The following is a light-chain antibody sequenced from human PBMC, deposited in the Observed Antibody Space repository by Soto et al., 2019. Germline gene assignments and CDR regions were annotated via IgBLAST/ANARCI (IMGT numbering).Light chain of an antibody. CDR2: AVT. CDR1: SSDVGGYNY. J-gene: IGLJ1*01. Sequence: SVLTQLASVSGSPGESITISCTETSSDVGGYNYVSWYQQHPGNAPKLMIYAVTDRPSGVSSRFSGSKSGNTASLTISGLQAEDEADYYCSPYTSSSPLFGSGTKVTVL. V-gene: IGLV2-14*01. CDR3: SPYTSSSPL.